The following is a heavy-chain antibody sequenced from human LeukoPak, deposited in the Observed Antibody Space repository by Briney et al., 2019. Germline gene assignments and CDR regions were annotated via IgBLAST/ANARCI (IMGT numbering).Heavy chain of an antibody. CDR1: GGSISSYY. CDR3: AGAAAAYLDY. CDR2: IYYSGST. Sequence: SETLSLTCTVSGGSISSYYWSWIRQPPGKGLEWIGYIYYSGSTNYNPSLKSRVTISVDTSKNQFSLKLSSVTAADTAVYYCAGAAAAYLDYWGQGTLVTVSS. V-gene: IGHV4-59*01. D-gene: IGHD6-13*01. J-gene: IGHJ4*02.